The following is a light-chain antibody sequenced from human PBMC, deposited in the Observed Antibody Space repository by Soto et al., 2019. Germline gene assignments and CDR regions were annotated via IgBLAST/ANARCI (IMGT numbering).Light chain of an antibody. Sequence: QSALTQPASVSGSPGQSITISCTGTSSDGGAYNYVSWYQQHPGKAPKLMIYEVSNRPSGVSNRFSGSKSGNTASLTLSGLQAEDEADYYCSSYTSSSTLYVFGTGTKLTVL. CDR3: SSYTSSSTLYV. V-gene: IGLV2-14*01. J-gene: IGLJ1*01. CDR2: EVS. CDR1: SSDGGAYNY.